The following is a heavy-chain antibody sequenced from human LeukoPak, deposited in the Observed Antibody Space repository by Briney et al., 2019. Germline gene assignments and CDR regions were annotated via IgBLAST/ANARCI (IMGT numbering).Heavy chain of an antibody. V-gene: IGHV3-23*01. Sequence: GGSLRLSCAASGFAFSSFAMGWVRQSPGKGLEWISTINGGGNTTFYSDSVKGRFTISRDNSKNTLYLHMDSPRPDDTAIYYCTKELHVAVAVADYYYFYMDVWGRGTAVTVSS. CDR2: INGGGNTT. CDR3: TKELHVAVAVADYYYFYMDV. J-gene: IGHJ6*03. CDR1: GFAFSSFA. D-gene: IGHD6-19*01.